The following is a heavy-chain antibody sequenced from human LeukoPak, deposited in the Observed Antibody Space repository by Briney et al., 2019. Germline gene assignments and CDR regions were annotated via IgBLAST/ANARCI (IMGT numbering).Heavy chain of an antibody. CDR3: ASRNSYGSYY. D-gene: IGHD5-18*01. Sequence: SEILSLTCAVYGGSFSGYYWSWIRQPPGKGLEWIGEINHSGSTNYNPSLKSRVTISVDTSKNQFSLKLSSVTAADTAVYYCASRNSYGSYYWGQGTLVTVSS. CDR1: GGSFSGYY. J-gene: IGHJ4*02. CDR2: INHSGST. V-gene: IGHV4-34*01.